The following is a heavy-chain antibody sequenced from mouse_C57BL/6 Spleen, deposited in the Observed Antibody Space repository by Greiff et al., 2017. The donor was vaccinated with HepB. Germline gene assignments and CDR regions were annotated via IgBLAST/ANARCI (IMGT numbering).Heavy chain of an antibody. CDR1: GYTFTDYY. D-gene: IGHD1-1*01. Sequence: VQLQQSGPVLVKPGASVKMSCKASGYTFTDYYMNWVKQSHGKSLEWIGVINPYNGGTSYNQKFKGKATLTVDKSSSTAYMELNSLTSEDSAVYYCARGTVVEGWYFDVWGTGTTVTVSS. CDR2: INPYNGGT. CDR3: ARGTVVEGWYFDV. V-gene: IGHV1-19*01. J-gene: IGHJ1*03.